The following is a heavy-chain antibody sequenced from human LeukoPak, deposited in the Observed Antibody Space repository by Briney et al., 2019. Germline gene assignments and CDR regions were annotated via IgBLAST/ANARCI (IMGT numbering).Heavy chain of an antibody. J-gene: IGHJ4*02. Sequence: PGGTPRLSCAASGFTFCKYWMSWVPPGPGTGLEWVANIKDDGSESYYVDSVKGRFTISRDNAKNSLYLQMTSLRDEDTAVYYCGRPIRGYWGQGTLVTVSS. CDR3: GRPIRGY. CDR2: IKDDGSES. CDR1: GFTFCKYW. V-gene: IGHV3-7*01.